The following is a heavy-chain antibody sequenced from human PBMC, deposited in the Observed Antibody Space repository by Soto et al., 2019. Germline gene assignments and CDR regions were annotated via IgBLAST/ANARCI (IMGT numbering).Heavy chain of an antibody. Sequence: QITLKESGPTLVRPTQTLRLTCTFSSFSLSTATVGVAWIRPPPGTALEWVAVIYWADDRRYSPTLSSRLTITKDTSRNQVVLTMTNMDAVDTGTYFCAHRMITYGGVVADDAFDIWGPGRMVAVAS. D-gene: IGHD3-16*02. CDR3: AHRMITYGGVVADDAFDI. J-gene: IGHJ3*02. CDR2: IYWADDR. CDR1: SFSLSTATVG. V-gene: IGHV2-5*02.